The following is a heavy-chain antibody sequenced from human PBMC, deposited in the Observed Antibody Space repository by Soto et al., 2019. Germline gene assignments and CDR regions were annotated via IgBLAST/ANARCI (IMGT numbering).Heavy chain of an antibody. V-gene: IGHV3-53*01. J-gene: IGHJ6*02. CDR2: IYSGGST. CDR1: GFTVSSNY. CDR3: ARQQDYGNYYYGMDV. D-gene: IGHD4-17*01. Sequence: PGGSLRLSCAASGFTVSSNYMSWVRQAPGKGLEWVSVIYSGGSTYYADSVKGRFTISRDNSKNTLYLQMNSLRAEDTAVYYCARQQDYGNYYYGMDVWGQGTTVTVSS.